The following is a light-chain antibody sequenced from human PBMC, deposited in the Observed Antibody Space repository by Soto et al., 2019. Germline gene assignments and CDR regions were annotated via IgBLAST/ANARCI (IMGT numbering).Light chain of an antibody. J-gene: IGLJ2*01. CDR1: SSNIGYNY. Sequence: QSVLTQPPSVSAAPGQKVTISCSGSSSNIGYNYVSWYQQLPGTAPKLLIYDNNKRPSGIPDRFSGSKSGTSATLGITGLQTGDEADYYCGTWDSSLSAGGVFGGGTKLTVL. CDR3: GTWDSSLSAGGV. V-gene: IGLV1-51*01. CDR2: DNN.